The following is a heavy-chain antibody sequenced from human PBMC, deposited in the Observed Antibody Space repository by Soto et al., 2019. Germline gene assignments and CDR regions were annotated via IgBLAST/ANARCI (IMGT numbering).Heavy chain of an antibody. V-gene: IGHV4-4*07. CDR3: VRDGTKTLRDWFAP. Sequence: XTLSLPSTVSGASIRGFEWIRIRKSAGKGLEWIGRICATGTTDYNPSLKSRVMMSVDTSKKQFSLKLRSVTAADTAVYYCVRDGTKTLRDWFAPWGQGISATVSS. CDR2: ICATGTT. CDR1: GASIRGFE. D-gene: IGHD1-1*01. J-gene: IGHJ5*02.